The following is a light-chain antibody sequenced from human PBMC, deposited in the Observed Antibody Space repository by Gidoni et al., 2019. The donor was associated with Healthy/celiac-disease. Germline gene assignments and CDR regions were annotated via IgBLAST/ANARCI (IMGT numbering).Light chain of an antibody. V-gene: IGLV3-21*02. J-gene: IGLJ3*02. CDR1: NIGSKS. CDR2: DDT. CDR3: QVWDSSSDHWV. Sequence: SYVLTQPPSVSGAPGPTARITCGGNNIGSKSVHWYQQTPGQAPVLVVYDDTDRPSGIPERFSGSNSGNTATLTISRVEAGDEADYYCQVWDSSSDHWVFGGGTKLTVL.